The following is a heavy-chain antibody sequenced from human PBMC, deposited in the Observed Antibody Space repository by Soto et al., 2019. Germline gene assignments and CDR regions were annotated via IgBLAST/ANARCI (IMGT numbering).Heavy chain of an antibody. V-gene: IGHV3-13*04. CDR2: IGTAGDT. CDR1: GFTFSIYD. CDR3: ARGDTVTQDVNDAFDI. Sequence: PGGSLRLSCAASGFTFSIYDMHWFRQATGKGLEWVSAIGTAGDTYYPGSVKGRFTISRENAKNSLYLQMNSLRAGDTAVYYCARGDTVTQDVNDAFDIWGQGTMVTVSS. D-gene: IGHD4-17*01. J-gene: IGHJ3*02.